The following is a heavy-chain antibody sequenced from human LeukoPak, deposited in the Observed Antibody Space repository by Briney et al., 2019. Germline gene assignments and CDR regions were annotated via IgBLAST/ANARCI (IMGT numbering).Heavy chain of an antibody. Sequence: SETLSLTCAVYGGSFSGYYWSWFRQPPGKGLEWIGEINHSENTNYNPSLKSRVTVFVDTSKSQFSLKLNSVTAADMAVYYCARKFYYASGNYYDLWGQGTLVTVSS. V-gene: IGHV4-34*01. CDR3: ARKFYYASGNYYDL. CDR2: INHSENT. D-gene: IGHD3-10*01. J-gene: IGHJ5*02. CDR1: GGSFSGYY.